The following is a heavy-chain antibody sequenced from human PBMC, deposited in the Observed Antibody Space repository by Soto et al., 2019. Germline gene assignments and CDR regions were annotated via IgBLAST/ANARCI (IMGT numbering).Heavy chain of an antibody. V-gene: IGHV1-69*06. J-gene: IGHJ3*02. D-gene: IGHD3-22*01. CDR1: GGTFSSYA. Sequence: QVQLVQSGAEVKKPGSSVKVSCKASGGTFSSYAISWVRQAPGQGLEWMGGIIPIFGTANYAQKFQGRVTITADKSTSKAYMELSSLRSEDTAVYYCASCYDSSGYYVGGAFDIWGQGTMVTVSS. CDR3: ASCYDSSGYYVGGAFDI. CDR2: IIPIFGTA.